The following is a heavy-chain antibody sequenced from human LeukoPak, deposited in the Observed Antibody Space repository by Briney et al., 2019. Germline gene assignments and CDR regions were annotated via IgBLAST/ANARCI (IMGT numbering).Heavy chain of an antibody. D-gene: IGHD6-13*01. Sequence: GASVKVSCKASGYTFTGYYMHWVRQAPGQGLEWMGWINPNSGGTNYAQKFQGRVTMTRDTSISTAYMELSRLRSDDTAVYYCARSNRYSSSWYWDYWGQGTLVTVSS. J-gene: IGHJ4*02. V-gene: IGHV1-2*02. CDR3: ARSNRYSSSWYWDY. CDR2: INPNSGGT. CDR1: GYTFTGYY.